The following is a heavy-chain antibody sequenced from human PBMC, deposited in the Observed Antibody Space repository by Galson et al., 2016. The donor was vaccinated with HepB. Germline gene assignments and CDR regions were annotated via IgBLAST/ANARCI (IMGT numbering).Heavy chain of an antibody. J-gene: IGHJ1*01. Sequence: GKGLEWAALISEDGSEKYYADSVKGRFTSSRDNSENTLYLHMSSLRAEDTAVYYCVREGEFCGGDCYSGYFHHWGQGTLVTVSS. V-gene: IGHV3-30*03. D-gene: IGHD2-21*01. CDR2: ISEDGSEK. CDR3: VREGEFCGGDCYSGYFHH.